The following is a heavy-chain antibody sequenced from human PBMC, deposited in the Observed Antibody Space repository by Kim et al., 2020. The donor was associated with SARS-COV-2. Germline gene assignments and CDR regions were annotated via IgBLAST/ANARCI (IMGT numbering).Heavy chain of an antibody. Sequence: GGSLRLSCAASGFTFTRVWLSWVRQAPGKGLEWVGRLRSRVDGGTADYAAPVKGRFTISRDDSKDTLYLQMNGLTTEDTAVYYCTTDYEMIGGLCDGDICYPASLWGQGTLVTVSS. D-gene: IGHD2-15*01. CDR1: GFTFTRVW. CDR3: TTDYEMIGGLCDGDICYPASL. V-gene: IGHV3-15*01. J-gene: IGHJ4*02. CDR2: LRSRVDGGTA.